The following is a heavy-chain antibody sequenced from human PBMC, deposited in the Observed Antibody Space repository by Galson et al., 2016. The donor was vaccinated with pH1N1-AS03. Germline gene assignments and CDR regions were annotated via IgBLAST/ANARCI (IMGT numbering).Heavy chain of an antibody. V-gene: IGHV3-23*01. J-gene: IGHJ4*02. Sequence: SLRLSCAASGFTFSNYAMGWVRQAPGKGLEWVSALSNSAASTYYADSVKGRFTISRDNSKNTLHLQMNSLRAEDTAIYYCAREIHFSGPLDYWGQGTLVTVSS. CDR3: AREIHFSGPLDY. CDR2: LSNSAAST. CDR1: GFTFSNYA. D-gene: IGHD6-19*01.